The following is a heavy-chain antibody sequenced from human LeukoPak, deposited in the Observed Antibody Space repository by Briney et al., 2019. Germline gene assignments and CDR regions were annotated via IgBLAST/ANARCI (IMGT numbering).Heavy chain of an antibody. CDR3: AKDGHCPGALCPTQIAVAGYNDN. Sequence: GGSLRLSCVASGFTFSTYGIHWVRQAPGKGLEWVSIINYNGDNKYYADSVQGRFTISRDNSKNTVYLQMNSLRAEDTAIYYCAKDGHCPGALCPTQIAVAGYNDNWGQGTLVTVSS. V-gene: IGHV3-NL1*01. CDR1: GFTFSTYG. J-gene: IGHJ4*02. CDR2: INYNGDNK. D-gene: IGHD6-19*01.